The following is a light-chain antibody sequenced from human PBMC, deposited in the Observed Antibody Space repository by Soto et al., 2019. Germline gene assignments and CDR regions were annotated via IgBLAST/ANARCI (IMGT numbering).Light chain of an antibody. CDR2: EGS. CDR3: SSYAGDSTLI. J-gene: IGLJ2*01. Sequence: QSALTQPASVSGSPGQSITISCTGTRSDIGSYNRVSWYQQHPGKAPKFLIYEGSKRHSGVSNRISGSKSGNTASLTISGLQAEGEADYYCSSYAGDSTLIFGGGTKLTV. V-gene: IGLV2-23*01. CDR1: RSDIGSYNR.